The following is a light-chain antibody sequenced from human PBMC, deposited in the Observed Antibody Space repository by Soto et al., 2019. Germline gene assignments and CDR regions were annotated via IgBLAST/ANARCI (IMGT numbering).Light chain of an antibody. V-gene: IGKV3-15*01. Sequence: EIVMTQSPATLSVSPGERAALSCRASQSVNSNFAWYQQKPGQAPRLLIYGASTRATDIPARFSGSGSGTALTLTISSLQSEDFAVYYCQQYNNWPYTFGQGTKLEIK. CDR1: QSVNSN. CDR3: QQYNNWPYT. CDR2: GAS. J-gene: IGKJ2*01.